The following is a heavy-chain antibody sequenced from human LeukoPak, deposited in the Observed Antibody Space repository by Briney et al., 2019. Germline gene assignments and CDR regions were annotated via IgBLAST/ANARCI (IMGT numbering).Heavy chain of an antibody. V-gene: IGHV3-48*03. CDR1: GFTFSSYE. CDR3: ARDLSSRGYTYGTPAFTFDT. Sequence: PGGSLRLSCAASGFTFSSYEMNWVRQAPGKGLEWVSYISSSGRTIYYADSVKGRFTISRDNAKNSLSLLMNSLRAEDTAVYYCARDLSSRGYTYGTPAFTFDTWGQGTMVTVSS. CDR2: ISSSGRTI. D-gene: IGHD5-18*01. J-gene: IGHJ3*02.